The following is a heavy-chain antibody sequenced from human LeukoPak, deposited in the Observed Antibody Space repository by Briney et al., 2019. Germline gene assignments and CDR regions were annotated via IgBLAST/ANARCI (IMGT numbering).Heavy chain of an antibody. Sequence: PSETLSLTCAVYGGSFSGYYWSWIRQPPGKGLEWIGEINHSGSTNYNPSLKSRVTISVDTSKNQFSLKLSSVTAADTAVYYCARVAQGYYYYYYMDVWGKGTTVTVSS. CDR3: ARVAQGYYYYYYMDV. CDR2: INHSGST. V-gene: IGHV4-34*01. J-gene: IGHJ6*03. CDR1: GGSFSGYY.